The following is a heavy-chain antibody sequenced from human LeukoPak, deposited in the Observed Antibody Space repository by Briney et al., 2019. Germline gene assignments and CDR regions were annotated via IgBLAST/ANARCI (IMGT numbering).Heavy chain of an antibody. V-gene: IGHV4-59*11. CDR1: GGSLSGHY. CDR2: VSYTGTT. Sequence: LETLSLTCTVSGGSLSGHYWSWIRQPPGKRLEWIGYVSYTGTTKYNPSLQSRVTISIATSQSQFPLKLTSITSADTAVYSCARLLDNDISGDPDTFDVWGQGTTVIVSS. D-gene: IGHD3-22*01. CDR3: ARLLDNDISGDPDTFDV. J-gene: IGHJ3*01.